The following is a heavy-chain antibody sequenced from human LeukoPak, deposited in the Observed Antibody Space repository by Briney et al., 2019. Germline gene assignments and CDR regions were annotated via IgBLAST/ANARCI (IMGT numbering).Heavy chain of an antibody. CDR1: GYVFITYG. CDR3: ARDQYYHGLGSYYD. D-gene: IGHD3-10*01. Sequence: ASVTVSCTASGYVFITYGINWVRQAPGQGLEWMGWINTSNGYSDYAQNFQGRITMTTDTSTDTAYMELGSLSSDDTAVYYCARDQYYHGLGSYYDWGQGTLVTVSS. J-gene: IGHJ4*02. V-gene: IGHV1-18*01. CDR2: INTSNGYS.